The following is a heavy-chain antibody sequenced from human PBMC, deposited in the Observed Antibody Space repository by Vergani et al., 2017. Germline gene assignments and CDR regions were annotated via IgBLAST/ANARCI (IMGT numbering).Heavy chain of an antibody. Sequence: QVQLQESGPGLVKPSETLSLTCTVSGYSISSGYYWGWIRQPPGKGLEWIGSIYHSGSTYYNPSLKRRVTISVDTSKNQFSLKLSSVTAADTAVYYCLSPTSSYDVWGQGTTVTVSS. CDR2: IYHSGST. J-gene: IGHJ6*02. CDR3: LSPTSSYDV. CDR1: GYSISSGYY. D-gene: IGHD6-19*01. V-gene: IGHV4-38-2*02.